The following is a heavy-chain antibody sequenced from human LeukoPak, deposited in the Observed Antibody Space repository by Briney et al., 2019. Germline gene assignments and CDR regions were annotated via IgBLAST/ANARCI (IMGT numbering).Heavy chain of an antibody. Sequence: SETLSLTCSVSGGSISSDGYSWSWIRQPPGKGLEWIGYIYYSGSTNYNPSLKSRVTISVDTSKNQFSLKLSSVTAADTAVYYCARGGYCSGGSCYSSRYYWGQGTLVTVSS. J-gene: IGHJ4*02. V-gene: IGHV4-61*08. D-gene: IGHD2-15*01. CDR3: ARGGYCSGGSCYSSRYY. CDR1: GGSISSDGYS. CDR2: IYYSGST.